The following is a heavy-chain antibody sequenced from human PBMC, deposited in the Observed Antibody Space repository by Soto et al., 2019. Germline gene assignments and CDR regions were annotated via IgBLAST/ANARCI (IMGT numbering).Heavy chain of an antibody. Sequence: QVQLQQWGAGLLKPSETLSLTCAVYGGSFSGYYWSWIRQPPGKGLEWIGEINHRGSTNYNPSLKSRVTISVDTSKNQFSLKLSSVTASDTAVYYCARNHEQLGRDWGQGTLVTVSS. V-gene: IGHV4-34*01. J-gene: IGHJ4*02. CDR2: INHRGST. CDR1: GGSFSGYY. D-gene: IGHD6-6*01. CDR3: ARNHEQLGRD.